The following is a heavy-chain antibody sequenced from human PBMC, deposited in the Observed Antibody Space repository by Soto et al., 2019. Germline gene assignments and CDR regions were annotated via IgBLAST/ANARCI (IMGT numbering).Heavy chain of an antibody. D-gene: IGHD3-10*01. V-gene: IGHV4-30-4*01. CDR3: ARGSTLYYFDY. J-gene: IGHJ4*02. Sequence: SETLSLTCTVSGGSIISGDYYWSWIRQPPGKGLEWIGYIYYSGSTYYNPSLKSRVTISVDTSKNQFSLKLSSVTAADTAVYYCARGSTLYYFDYWGQGTLVTVSS. CDR2: IYYSGST. CDR1: GGSIISGDYY.